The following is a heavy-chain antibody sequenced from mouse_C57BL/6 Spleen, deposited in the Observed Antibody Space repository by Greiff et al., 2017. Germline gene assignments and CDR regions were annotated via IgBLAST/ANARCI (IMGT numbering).Heavy chain of an antibody. CDR1: GYTFTSYW. J-gene: IGHJ2*01. D-gene: IGHD4-1*01. Sequence: QVQLQQSGAELVKPGASVKLSCKASGYTFTSYWMHWVKQRPGQGLEWIGMIHPNSGSTNYNEKFKSKATLTVDKSSSTAYMQLSSLTSEDSAVYYCARGELGRGGYYFDYWGQGTTLTVSS. CDR2: IHPNSGST. CDR3: ARGELGRGGYYFDY. V-gene: IGHV1-64*01.